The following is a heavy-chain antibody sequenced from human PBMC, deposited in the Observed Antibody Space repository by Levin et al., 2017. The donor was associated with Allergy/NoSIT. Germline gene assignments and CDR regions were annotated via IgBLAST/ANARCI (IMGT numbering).Heavy chain of an antibody. CDR1: GFSFDDFE. CDR2: ISWDGGRI. Sequence: SLKISCATSGFSFDDFEMHWVRQGPGKGLEWVAGISWDGGRIAYADSVRGRFTISRDYAKKSLYLQMSSLRPDDTAFYYCAKDILIAASNSSGGVFDYWGQGALVTVSS. CDR3: AKDILIAASNSSGGVFDY. J-gene: IGHJ4*02. V-gene: IGHV3-9*01. D-gene: IGHD3-16*01.